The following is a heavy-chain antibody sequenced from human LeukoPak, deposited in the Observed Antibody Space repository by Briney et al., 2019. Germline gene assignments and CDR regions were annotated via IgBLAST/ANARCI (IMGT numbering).Heavy chain of an antibody. CDR1: GGSISSGGYS. J-gene: IGHJ1*01. Sequence: SETLSLTCAVSGGSISSGGYSWSWIRQPPEKGLEWIGYIYHSGSTYYNPSLKSRVTISVDRSKNQFSLKLSSVTAADTAVYYCARDAGGIAAASIYFQHWGQGTLVTVSS. D-gene: IGHD6-13*01. CDR2: IYHSGST. CDR3: ARDAGGIAAASIYFQH. V-gene: IGHV4-30-2*01.